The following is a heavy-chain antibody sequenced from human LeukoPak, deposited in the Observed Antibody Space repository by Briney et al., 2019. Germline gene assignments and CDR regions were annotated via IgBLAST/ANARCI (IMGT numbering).Heavy chain of an antibody. CDR3: ARDRSRSSTSLKNWFDP. V-gene: IGHV4-61*02. J-gene: IGHJ5*02. CDR1: GGSISSSSYY. CDR2: IYTSGST. D-gene: IGHD2-2*01. Sequence: SETLSLTCTVSGGSISSSSYYWGWIRQPAGKGLEWIGRIYTSGSTNYNPSLKSRVTMSVDTSKNQFSLKLSSVTAADTAVYYCARDRSRSSTSLKNWFDPWGQGTLVTVSS.